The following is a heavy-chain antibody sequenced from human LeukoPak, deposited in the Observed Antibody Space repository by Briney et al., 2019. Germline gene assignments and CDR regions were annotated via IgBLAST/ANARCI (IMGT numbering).Heavy chain of an antibody. D-gene: IGHD3-9*01. CDR2: ISAYNGNT. CDR3: AMDTWYDILTGSNFDY. CDR1: GYTFTSYG. V-gene: IGHV1-18*01. Sequence: ASVKVSFKASGYTFTSYGISWVRQAPGQGLEWVGWISAYNGNTNYAQKLQGRDTMTADTSTSKAYTELRALRSDDTAGYDGAMDTWYDILTGSNFDYWGQGTVDTVSS. J-gene: IGHJ4*02.